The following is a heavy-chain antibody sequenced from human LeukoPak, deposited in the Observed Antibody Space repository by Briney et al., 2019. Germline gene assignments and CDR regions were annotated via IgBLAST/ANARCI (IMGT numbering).Heavy chain of an antibody. Sequence: RESLKISCKGSGYSFTSYWIGWVRQMPGKGMEWMGIIYPGDSDTRYSPSFQGQVTISADKSISTAYLQWSSLKASDTAMYYCARHKGPYGSGSYSGRNSFDPWGQGTLVTVSS. J-gene: IGHJ5*02. CDR1: GYSFTSYW. D-gene: IGHD3-10*01. CDR2: IYPGDSDT. CDR3: ARHKGPYGSGSYSGRNSFDP. V-gene: IGHV5-51*01.